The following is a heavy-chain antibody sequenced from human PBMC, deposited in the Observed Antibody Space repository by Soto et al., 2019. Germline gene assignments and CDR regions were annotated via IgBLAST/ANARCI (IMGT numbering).Heavy chain of an antibody. Sequence: PSETLSLTCTVSAGPVSSSSYYWGWIRQPPGKGLEWIGSIYYSGSTYYNPSLKSRVTISVDTSKNQFSLKLSSVTAADTAVYYCATTEYYDILTGYYPYYYYGMDVWGQGTTVTVSS. CDR3: ATTEYYDILTGYYPYYYYGMDV. D-gene: IGHD3-9*01. CDR2: IYYSGST. CDR1: AGPVSSSSYY. J-gene: IGHJ6*02. V-gene: IGHV4-39*01.